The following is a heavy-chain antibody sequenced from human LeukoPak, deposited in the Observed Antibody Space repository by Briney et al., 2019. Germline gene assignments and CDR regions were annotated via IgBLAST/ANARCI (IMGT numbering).Heavy chain of an antibody. V-gene: IGHV1-2*02. CDR3: ARDLPKTGYVGALDI. Sequence: ASVKVSCKASGYTFTAFYIHWVRQAPGQGLEWMGWINPNSGGTNYAQNFKGRVTMTRDTSISTAYMEVNSLTSDDTAVYYCARDLPKTGYVGALDIWGQGTMVTVSS. CDR1: GYTFTAFY. J-gene: IGHJ3*02. CDR2: INPNSGGT. D-gene: IGHD5-12*01.